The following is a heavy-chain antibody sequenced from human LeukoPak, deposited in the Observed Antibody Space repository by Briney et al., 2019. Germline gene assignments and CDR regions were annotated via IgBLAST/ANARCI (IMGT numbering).Heavy chain of an antibody. CDR1: GYTFTSYY. D-gene: IGHD2-15*01. Sequence: VASVNLSCKASGYTFTSYYMHWVRQAPGQGLGWMGWINHNSGGTNYAQKFQGRVTMTRDTSISTAYMELSRLRSDDTAVYYCARERTLTSCYDYWGQGTLVTVSS. V-gene: IGHV1-2*02. CDR2: INHNSGGT. J-gene: IGHJ4*02. CDR3: ARERTLTSCYDY.